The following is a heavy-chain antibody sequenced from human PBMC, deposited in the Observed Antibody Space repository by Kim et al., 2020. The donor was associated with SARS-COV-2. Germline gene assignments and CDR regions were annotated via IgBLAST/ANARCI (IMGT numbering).Heavy chain of an antibody. CDR2: VSGSGGGI. D-gene: IGHD1-1*01. CDR3: ARGVRSGIELHYYFGMY. CDR1: GFTFSSYA. V-gene: IGHV3-23*01. J-gene: IGHJ6*01. Sequence: GGSLRLSCAASGFTFSSYAMSWVRQAPGKGLEWVSAVSGSGGGIDYAYSVKGRFTISRDNSKNTLYLQMNSLRVEDTAVYYCARGVRSGIELHYYFGMY.